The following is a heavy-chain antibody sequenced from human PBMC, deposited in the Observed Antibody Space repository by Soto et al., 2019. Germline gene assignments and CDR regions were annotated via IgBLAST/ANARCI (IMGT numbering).Heavy chain of an antibody. D-gene: IGHD3-10*01. CDR1: GGSIISGGYY. CDR3: ARSLRGVMFDY. J-gene: IGHJ4*02. CDR2: IYYSGSA. V-gene: IGHV4-31*03. Sequence: QVQLQESGPRLVKPSQTLSLTCSVSGGSIISGGYYWGWIRQHPGKGLEWIGYIYYSGSAFYNPSLKRRLTISVDTSKSHFSLTLSSVTAADTAVYYCARSLRGVMFDYWGQGTLVTVSS.